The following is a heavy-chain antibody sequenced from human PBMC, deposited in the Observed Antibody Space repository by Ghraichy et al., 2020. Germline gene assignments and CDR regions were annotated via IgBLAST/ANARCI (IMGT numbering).Heavy chain of an antibody. V-gene: IGHV1-2*06. Sequence: ASVKVSCTSSGYTFTKYHIHWVRQAPGQCLEWMGRINANNGGKVYAQRFQDRFTISRDMSTSTAYMELSSLTSGDTAVYFCARWKISPAGIPNDFWGQGTLVTVSS. D-gene: IGHD6-19*01. CDR2: INANNGGK. J-gene: IGHJ4*02. CDR1: GYTFTKYH. CDR3: ARWKISPAGIPNDF.